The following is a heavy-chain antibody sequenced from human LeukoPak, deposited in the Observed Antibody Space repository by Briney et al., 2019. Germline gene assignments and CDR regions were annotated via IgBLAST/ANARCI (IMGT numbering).Heavy chain of an antibody. CDR1: GGSISSYY. V-gene: IGHV4-59*01. D-gene: IGHD4-17*01. J-gene: IGHJ1*01. CDR2: IYYSGST. CDR3: ARELPHGHYGYFQH. Sequence: PSETLSLTCTVSGGSISSYYWSWIRQPPGQGLEWVGYIYYSGSTNYNPSLKSRVTISVDTSKNQFPLKLSSVTAADTAVYYCARELPHGHYGYFQHWGQGTLVTVSS.